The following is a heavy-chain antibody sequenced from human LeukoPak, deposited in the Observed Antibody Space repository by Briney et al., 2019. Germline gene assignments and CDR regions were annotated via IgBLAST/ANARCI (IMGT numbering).Heavy chain of an antibody. CDR3: ARAPVVTDYYYYYGMDV. J-gene: IGHJ6*02. Sequence: SETLSLTCTVSGGSISSGGYYWSWIRQHPGEGLEWIGYIYYSGSTYYNPSLKSRVTISVDTSKNQLSLKLSSVTAADTAVYYCARAPVVTDYYYYYGMDVWGQGTTVTVSS. CDR1: GGSISSGGYY. V-gene: IGHV4-31*03. CDR2: IYYSGST. D-gene: IGHD2-21*02.